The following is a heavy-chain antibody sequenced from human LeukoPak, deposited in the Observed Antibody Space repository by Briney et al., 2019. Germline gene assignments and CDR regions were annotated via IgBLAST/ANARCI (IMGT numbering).Heavy chain of an antibody. CDR3: ARDRGELIHFDY. J-gene: IGHJ4*02. CDR2: SSTI. V-gene: IGHV3-69-1*02. D-gene: IGHD1-7*01. Sequence: SSTIYYADSVKGRFTISRDNAKNSLYLQMNSLRAEDTAVYYCARDRGELIHFDYWGQGTLVTVSS.